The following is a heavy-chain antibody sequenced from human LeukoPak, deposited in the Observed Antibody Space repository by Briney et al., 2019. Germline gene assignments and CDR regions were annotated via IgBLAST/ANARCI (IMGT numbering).Heavy chain of an antibody. J-gene: IGHJ4*02. Sequence: GGFLRLSCAASRFTFSSYAMHWVRQAPGKGLEWVAVISYDGSNKYYADSVKGRFTISRDNSKNTLYLQMNSLRAEDTAVYYCARDRYGLDYWGQGTLVTVSS. CDR1: RFTFSSYA. CDR3: ARDRYGLDY. D-gene: IGHD5-18*01. V-gene: IGHV3-30-3*01. CDR2: ISYDGSNK.